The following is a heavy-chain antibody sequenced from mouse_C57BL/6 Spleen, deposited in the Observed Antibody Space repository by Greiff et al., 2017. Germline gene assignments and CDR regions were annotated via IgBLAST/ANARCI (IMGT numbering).Heavy chain of an antibody. Sequence: VQLNQSGAELVRPGASVTLSCKASGYNFTDYEMNWVKQRPVHGLEWIGAIAPENGGTAYSQKFQGKAILTADKASSTAYMELRSLTSEDAAVYYCTRRWDGYGGQGTTLTVSS. CDR3: TRRWDGY. D-gene: IGHD4-1*01. V-gene: IGHV1-15*01. J-gene: IGHJ2*01. CDR1: GYNFTDYE. CDR2: IAPENGGT.